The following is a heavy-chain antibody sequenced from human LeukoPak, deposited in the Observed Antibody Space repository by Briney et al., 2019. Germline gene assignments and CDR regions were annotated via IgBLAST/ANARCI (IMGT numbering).Heavy chain of an antibody. CDR3: AKDLELAPFDY. V-gene: IGHV3-30*04. D-gene: IGHD1-26*01. CDR2: ISYDGRQN. J-gene: IGHJ4*02. CDR1: GFTFSTYA. Sequence: SGRSLRLSCAASGFTFSTYAMNWVRQAPGKGLEWVAVISYDGRQNYYADSVKGRFTISRDNSKNTLYLQMNSLGAEDTAVYYCAKDLELAPFDYWGQGTLVTVSS.